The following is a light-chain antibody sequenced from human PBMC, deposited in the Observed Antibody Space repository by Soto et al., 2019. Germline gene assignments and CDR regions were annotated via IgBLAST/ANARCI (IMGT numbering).Light chain of an antibody. J-gene: IGLJ1*01. CDR2: DVS. CDR1: SSDVGGYNY. CDR3: SSYTSSSTLGYV. V-gene: IGLV2-14*01. Sequence: QSALTQPASVSGSPGQSITISCTGTSSDVGGYNYVSWYQQHPGKANKLMIYDVSNRPSGVSNRFSGSKSGNTASLTITRLQAEDEADYYCSSYTSSSTLGYVFGTGTKVTVL.